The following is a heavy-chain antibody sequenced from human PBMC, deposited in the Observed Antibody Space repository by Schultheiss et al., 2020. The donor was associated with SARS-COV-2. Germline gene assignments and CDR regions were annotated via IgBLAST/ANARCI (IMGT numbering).Heavy chain of an antibody. D-gene: IGHD3-9*01. V-gene: IGHV4-59*12. J-gene: IGHJ5*02. CDR3: ARRRYFDWFDP. CDR2: IYYSGST. CDR1: GGSFSGYY. Sequence: SETLSLTCAVYGGSFSGYYWSWIRQPPGKGLEWIGYIYYSGSTNYNPSLKSRVTISVDMSNNQFSMRLRSVAAADTAIYYCARRRYFDWFDPWGQGTLVTVSS.